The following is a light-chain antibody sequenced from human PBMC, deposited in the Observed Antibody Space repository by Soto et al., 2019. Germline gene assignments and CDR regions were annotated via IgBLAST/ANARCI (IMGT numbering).Light chain of an antibody. V-gene: IGKV2-28*01. CDR2: LAF. CDR1: QSLLQTNGNRY. CDR3: LRALQTPFT. J-gene: IGKJ4*01. Sequence: DFVMTQSPVSLPVTAGEPATISCRSSQSLLQTNGNRYLDWYLQKPGQSPQLLISLAFNRAYGVPDSFNGSGSETDFTRKVSRVGAEEVGLYYGLRALQTPFTVRGGTMVENK.